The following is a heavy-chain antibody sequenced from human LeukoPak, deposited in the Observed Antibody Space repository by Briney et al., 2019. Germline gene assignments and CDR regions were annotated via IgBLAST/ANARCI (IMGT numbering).Heavy chain of an antibody. Sequence: GGSLRLSCAASGFTFSSYSMTWVPQAPGKGVEWVSSISSSNSYTYYADSVKGRFTISRDNAKNSLYLQMNSLRAEDTAVYYCARDQYSSSSELFYYYYGMDVWGQGTTVTVSS. CDR3: ARDQYSSSSELFYYYYGMDV. V-gene: IGHV3-21*01. CDR2: ISSSNSYT. D-gene: IGHD6-6*01. J-gene: IGHJ6*02. CDR1: GFTFSSYS.